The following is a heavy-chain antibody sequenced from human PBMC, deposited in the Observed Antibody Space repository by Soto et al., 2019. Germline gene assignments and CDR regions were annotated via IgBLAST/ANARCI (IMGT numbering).Heavy chain of an antibody. CDR3: ARPYYDFWSGYSDYYYYGMDV. CDR2: INHSGST. J-gene: IGHJ6*02. D-gene: IGHD3-3*01. V-gene: IGHV4-34*01. Sequence: SETLSLTCAVYGGSFSGYYWTWIRQPPGTGLEWIGEINHSGSTNYNPSLKSRVTISVDTSKNQFPLKLTSVTAADTAVYYCARPYYDFWSGYSDYYYYGMDVWGQGTTVTVSS. CDR1: GGSFSGYY.